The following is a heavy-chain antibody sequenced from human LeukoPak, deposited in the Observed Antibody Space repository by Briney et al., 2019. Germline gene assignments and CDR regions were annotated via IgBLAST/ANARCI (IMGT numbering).Heavy chain of an antibody. D-gene: IGHD5-12*01. CDR2: MNPNSGNT. CDR1: GYTFTSYD. CDR3: ARGEYSGYDIPIDY. V-gene: IGHV1-8*01. J-gene: IGHJ4*02. Sequence: ASVRVSCKASGYTFTSYDINWVRQATGQGLEWMGWMNPNSGNTGYAQKFQGRVTMTRNTSIITAYMELSSLRSEATAVYYCARGEYSGYDIPIDYWGQGTLVTVSS.